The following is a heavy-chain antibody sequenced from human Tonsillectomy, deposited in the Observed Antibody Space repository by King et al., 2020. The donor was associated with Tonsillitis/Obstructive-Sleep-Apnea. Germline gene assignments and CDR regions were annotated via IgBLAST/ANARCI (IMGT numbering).Heavy chain of an antibody. CDR3: AKDTSYQLWLVN. V-gene: IGHV3-9*01. D-gene: IGHD5-18*01. CDR2: ISGNSGRI. CDR1: GFTFDDYA. J-gene: IGHJ4*02. Sequence: VQLVESGGGLVQPGRSLRLSCAASGFTFDDYAMHWVRQAPGKGLEWVSGISGNSGRIGYADSVKGRFTISRDNAKNSLYLPMNSLSAEDTALYYCAKDTSYQLWLVNWGQGTLVTVSS.